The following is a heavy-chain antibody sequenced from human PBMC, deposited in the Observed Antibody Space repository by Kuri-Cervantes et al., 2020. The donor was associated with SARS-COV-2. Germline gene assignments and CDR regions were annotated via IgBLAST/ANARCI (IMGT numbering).Heavy chain of an antibody. CDR3: ARDGYCSSTSCYSYYYYMDV. Sequence: GESLKISCAASGFTFSSYWMSWVRQAPGKGLKWVANIKQDGSEKYYVDSVKGRFTISRDNAKNSLYLQMNSLRAEDTAVYYCARDGYCSSTSCYSYYYYMDVWGKGTTVTVSS. D-gene: IGHD2-2*03. V-gene: IGHV3-7*01. J-gene: IGHJ6*03. CDR2: IKQDGSEK. CDR1: GFTFSSYW.